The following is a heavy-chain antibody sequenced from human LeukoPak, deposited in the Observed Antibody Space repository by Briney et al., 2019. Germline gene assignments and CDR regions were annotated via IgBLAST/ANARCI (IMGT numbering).Heavy chain of an antibody. CDR3: ARDRNGYNPYYFDY. Sequence: SETLSLTCTVSGGSISSYYWSWIRQPPGKGLEWIGYIYYSGSTNYNPSLKSRVTISVDTSKNQFSLKLSSVTAADTAVYYCARDRNGYNPYYFDYWGQGTLVTVSS. CDR2: IYYSGST. V-gene: IGHV4-59*01. D-gene: IGHD5-24*01. J-gene: IGHJ4*02. CDR1: GGSISSYY.